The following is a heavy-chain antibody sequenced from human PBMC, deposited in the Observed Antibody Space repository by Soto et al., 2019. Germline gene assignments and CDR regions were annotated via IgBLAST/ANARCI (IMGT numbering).Heavy chain of an antibody. V-gene: IGHV4-30-4*01. CDR2: IYYSGST. CDR1: GGSISSGDYY. D-gene: IGHD3-22*01. J-gene: IGHJ5*02. Sequence: QVQLQESGPGLVKPSQTLSLTCTVSGGSISSGDYYWSWIRQPPGKGLEWIGYIYYSGSTYYNPSLKSRVTISVDTSKNQFSLKLSSMTAADTAVYYCAREQYYYDSSGYYHNWFDPWGQGTLVTVSS. CDR3: AREQYYYDSSGYYHNWFDP.